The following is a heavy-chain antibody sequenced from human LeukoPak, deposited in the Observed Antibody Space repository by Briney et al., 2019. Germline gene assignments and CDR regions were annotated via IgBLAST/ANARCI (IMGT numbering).Heavy chain of an antibody. D-gene: IGHD3-10*01. CDR1: GCTFSGYW. CDR3: ARGAGWSGSGTYYFDY. CDR2: IGRDGSAT. J-gene: IGHJ4*02. V-gene: IGHV3-74*01. Sequence: PGGSLRLSCAAPGCTFSGYWRHWVRQAPGKGLVWVSRIGRDGSATNYADSVKGRFTISRDNVKNTLYLQMNSLRAEDTAVYYCARGAGWSGSGTYYFDYWGRGTLVTVSS.